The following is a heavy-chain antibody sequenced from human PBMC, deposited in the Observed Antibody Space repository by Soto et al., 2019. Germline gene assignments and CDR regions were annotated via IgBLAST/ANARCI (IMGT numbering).Heavy chain of an antibody. CDR1: GFTFGDYA. D-gene: IGHD7-27*01. CDR3: TREARTGTLYYYGMDV. CDR2: IRSKAYGGTT. J-gene: IGHJ6*02. Sequence: GGSLRLCCTASGFTFGDYAMSWVRQAPGKGLEWVGFIRSKAYGGTTEYAASVKGRFTISRDDSKSIAYLQMNSLKTEDTAVYYCTREARTGTLYYYGMDVWGQGTTVTVSS. V-gene: IGHV3-49*04.